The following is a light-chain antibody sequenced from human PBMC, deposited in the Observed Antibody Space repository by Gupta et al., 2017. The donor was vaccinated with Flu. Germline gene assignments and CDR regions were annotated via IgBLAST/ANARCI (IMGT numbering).Light chain of an antibody. CDR3: RRYSTVYYT. V-gene: IGKV1-5*03. Sequence: PSTLSPSIEDRVTIACRASQSISSWLAWSQQKPGRAPELLIYKPSSVQRAVPSSFSASGSGTEFTLTISSLQPKDFPTYSFRRYSTVYYTFGQGTKLEIK. CDR1: QSISSW. J-gene: IGKJ2*01. CDR2: KPS.